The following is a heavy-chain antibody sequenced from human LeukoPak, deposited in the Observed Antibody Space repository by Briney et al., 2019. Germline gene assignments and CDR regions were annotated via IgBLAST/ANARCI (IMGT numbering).Heavy chain of an antibody. D-gene: IGHD3-10*01. V-gene: IGHV3-21*01. Sequence: VGSLRLSCAASGFTFSSYSMNWVRQAPGKGLEWVSSISSSSSYIYYTDSVKGRFTISRDNAKNSLYLQMNSLRAEDTAVYYCAREMGRYYGSGSYYNANYYYYGMDVWGQGTTVTVSS. CDR2: ISSSSSYI. J-gene: IGHJ6*02. CDR3: AREMGRYYGSGSYYNANYYYYGMDV. CDR1: GFTFSSYS.